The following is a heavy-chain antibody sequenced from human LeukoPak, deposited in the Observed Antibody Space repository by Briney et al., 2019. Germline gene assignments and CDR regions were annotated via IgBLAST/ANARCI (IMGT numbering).Heavy chain of an antibody. J-gene: IGHJ4*02. CDR2: IYYSGST. Sequence: SETLSLTCTVSGGSISSSSYYWGWIRQPPGKGLEWIGSIYYSGSTYYNPSLKSRVTISVDTSKNQFSLKLSSVTAADTAVYYCARDRETYYDFWSGYYPVGYFDYWGQGTLVTVSS. D-gene: IGHD3-3*01. CDR3: ARDRETYYDFWSGYYPVGYFDY. CDR1: GGSISSSSYY. V-gene: IGHV4-39*07.